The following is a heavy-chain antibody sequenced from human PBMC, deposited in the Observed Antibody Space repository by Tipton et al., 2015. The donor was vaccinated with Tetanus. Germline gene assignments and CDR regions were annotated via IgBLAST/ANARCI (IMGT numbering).Heavy chain of an antibody. D-gene: IGHD6-19*01. Sequence: LRLSCNVSGDSIRSGSHYWNWIRQPPGKGLEWIGYIYYTGTTYYNPSLKGRITISVDTSRNQFSLKVTSLTAADTAVYYCARPSRGAVTGLAPDGFDIWGPGTMVTVSS. CDR1: GDSIRSGSHY. V-gene: IGHV4-31*02. CDR2: IYYTGTT. CDR3: ARPSRGAVTGLAPDGFDI. J-gene: IGHJ3*02.